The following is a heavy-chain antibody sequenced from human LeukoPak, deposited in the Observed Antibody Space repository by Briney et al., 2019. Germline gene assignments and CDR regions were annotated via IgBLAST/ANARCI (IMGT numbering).Heavy chain of an antibody. CDR2: TLYDGSST. V-gene: IGHV3-30*04. D-gene: IGHD6-19*01. J-gene: IGHJ4*02. Sequence: PGRSLRLSCAASGFTFNIYPMHWVRHAPGEGPEWVAVTLYDGSSTDYADSVKGRFTMSRDNAKNTLYLQMNSLRPEDTGIYYCARGNVAVARNLIDFWGQGTLVTVSS. CDR1: GFTFNIYP. CDR3: ARGNVAVARNLIDF.